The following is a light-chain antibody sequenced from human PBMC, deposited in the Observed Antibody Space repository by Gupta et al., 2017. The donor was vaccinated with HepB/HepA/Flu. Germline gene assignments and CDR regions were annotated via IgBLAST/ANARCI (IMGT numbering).Light chain of an antibody. V-gene: IGKV3-20*01. CDR1: QSVSSNF. J-gene: IGKJ2*04. Sequence: EIVLTQSPGTLSLSPGERAPLSCRASQSVSSNFLAWYQQKPGQAPRLLIYDAFTRAPGIPDRFSGSGSGTDFTLTISRLEPEDFAVYYCQQYGSSPCSFGQGTRLEIK. CDR2: DAF. CDR3: QQYGSSPCS.